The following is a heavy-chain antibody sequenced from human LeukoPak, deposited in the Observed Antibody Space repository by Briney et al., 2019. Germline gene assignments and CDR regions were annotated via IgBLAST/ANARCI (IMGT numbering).Heavy chain of an antibody. CDR2: ISNSDYST. V-gene: IGHV3-23*01. Sequence: PGGSLRLSCAASGFTFSSYAMSWVRQAPGKGLEWVSTISNSDYSTYYADSVKGRFTISRANSENTLYLQMNSLRAEDTAVYYCARDYYDSSGYYYFDYWGQGTLVTVSS. D-gene: IGHD3-22*01. CDR3: ARDYYDSSGYYYFDY. CDR1: GFTFSSYA. J-gene: IGHJ4*02.